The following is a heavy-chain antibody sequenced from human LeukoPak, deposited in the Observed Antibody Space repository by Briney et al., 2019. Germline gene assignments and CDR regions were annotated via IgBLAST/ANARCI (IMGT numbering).Heavy chain of an antibody. CDR2: INHSGST. CDR1: GGSFSGYY. CDR3: ARGRGDGYNRSWFDP. J-gene: IGHJ5*02. V-gene: IGHV4-34*01. Sequence: SETLSRTCAVYGGSFSGYYWSWIRQPPGKGLESIGEINHSGSTNYNPSLKSRVTISVDTSKNQFSLKLSSVTAADTAVYYCARGRGDGYNRSWFDPWGQGTLVTVSS. D-gene: IGHD5-24*01.